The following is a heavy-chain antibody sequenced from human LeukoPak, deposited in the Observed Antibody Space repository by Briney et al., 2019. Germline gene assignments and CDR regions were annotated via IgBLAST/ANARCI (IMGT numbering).Heavy chain of an antibody. V-gene: IGHV3-7*05. J-gene: IGHJ4*02. Sequence: GGSLRLSCAASGFTLSSYWMSWVRQAPGKGLEWVANIKQDGSEKYYVDSVKGRFTISRDNAKNSLYLQMNSLRAEDTAVYYCARDFIVSDDDSSGFGYWGQGTLVTVSS. D-gene: IGHD3-22*01. CDR3: ARDFIVSDDDSSGFGY. CDR2: IKQDGSEK. CDR1: GFTLSSYW.